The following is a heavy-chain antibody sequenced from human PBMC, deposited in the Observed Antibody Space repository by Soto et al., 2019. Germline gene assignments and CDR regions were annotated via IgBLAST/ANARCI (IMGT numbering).Heavy chain of an antibody. CDR2: ISAYNGNT. Sequence: ASVKVSCKASGGTFSSYGIIWVRQAPGQGLEWMGWISAYNGNTNYAQKLQGRVTMTTDTSTSTAYMELRSLRSDDTAVYYCARDQGVLLWFGELLAQGMDVWGQGTTVTVSS. D-gene: IGHD3-10*01. CDR1: GGTFSSYG. CDR3: ARDQGVLLWFGELLAQGMDV. J-gene: IGHJ6*02. V-gene: IGHV1-18*01.